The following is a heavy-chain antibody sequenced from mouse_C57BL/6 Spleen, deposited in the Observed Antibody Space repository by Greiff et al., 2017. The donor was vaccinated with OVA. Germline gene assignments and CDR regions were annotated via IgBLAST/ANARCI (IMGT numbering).Heavy chain of an antibody. Sequence: EVQLQQSGPELVKPGASVKISCKASGYTFTDYYMNWVKQSHGKSLEWIGDINPNNGGTSYNQKFKGKATLTVDKSSSTAYMELRSLTSEDSAVYYCARGRLRQDAMDYWGQGTSVTVSS. J-gene: IGHJ4*01. V-gene: IGHV1-26*01. D-gene: IGHD2-4*01. CDR1: GYTFTDYY. CDR2: INPNNGGT. CDR3: ARGRLRQDAMDY.